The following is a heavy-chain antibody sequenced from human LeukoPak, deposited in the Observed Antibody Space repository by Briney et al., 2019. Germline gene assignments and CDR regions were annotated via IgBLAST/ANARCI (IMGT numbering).Heavy chain of an antibody. CDR1: SGSISSTSYY. D-gene: IGHD6-13*01. CDR3: ARHFHGSGYGVDF. CDR2: IIYSGNT. V-gene: IGHV4-39*01. Sequence: SETLSLTCTASSGSISSTSYYWGWIRQPPGRGLEWIGGIIYSGNTYYNPSLKSRVTISVDTTKNQFSLKLTSVTAADTAVYFCARHFHGSGYGVDFWGQGTLVTVSS. J-gene: IGHJ4*02.